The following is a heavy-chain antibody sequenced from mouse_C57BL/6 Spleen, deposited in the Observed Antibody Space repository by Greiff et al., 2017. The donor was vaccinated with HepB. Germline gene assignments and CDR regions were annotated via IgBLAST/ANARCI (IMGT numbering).Heavy chain of an antibody. J-gene: IGHJ4*01. CDR2: IYPRSGNT. V-gene: IGHV1-81*01. Sequence: QVHVKQSGAELARPGASVKLSCKASGYTFTSYGISWVKQRTGQGLEWIGEIYPRSGNTYYNEKFKGKATLTADKSSSTAYMELRSLTSEDSAVYFCARYGAYAMDYWGQGTSVTVSS. CDR3: ARYGAYAMDY. D-gene: IGHD1-1*02. CDR1: GYTFTSYG.